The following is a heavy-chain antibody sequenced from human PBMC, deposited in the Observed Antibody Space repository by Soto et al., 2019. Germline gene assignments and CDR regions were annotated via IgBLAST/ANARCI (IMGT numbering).Heavy chain of an antibody. CDR1: GDTFTRCG. V-gene: IGHV1-18*01. D-gene: IGHD2-2*01. J-gene: IGHJ6*04. CDR2: ISAYNAKT. Sequence: QVQLVQSGAEVKKPGASVKVSCKASGDTFTRCGISWVRQAPGQGLEWMGWISAYNAKTDYAQKFQGRVTLTTDTPTSTAYMELRSLRSGDTAVYYCYAADFYYYGMDVWGAGTTVTVSS. CDR3: YAADFYYYGMDV.